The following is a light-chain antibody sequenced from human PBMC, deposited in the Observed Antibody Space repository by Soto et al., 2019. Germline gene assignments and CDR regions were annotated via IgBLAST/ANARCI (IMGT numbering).Light chain of an antibody. CDR1: QSISSS. J-gene: IGKJ5*01. CDR2: AAS. CDR3: QQSYSTLIT. V-gene: IGKV1-39*01. Sequence: DIPMTQSPSSLSASVVDRVTITGLASQSISSSLNWYQQKPGKAPKLLIYAASSLQSGVPSRFSGSGSGTDFTLTISSLQPEDFATYYCQQSYSTLITFGQGTRLEIK.